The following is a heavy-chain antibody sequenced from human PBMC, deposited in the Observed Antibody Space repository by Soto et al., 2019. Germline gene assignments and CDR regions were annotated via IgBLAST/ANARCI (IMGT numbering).Heavy chain of an antibody. Sequence: SETLSLTCAVYGGSFSGYYWSWIRQPPGKGLEWIGEINHSGSTNYNPSLKSRVTISVDTSKNQFSLKLSSVTAADTAVYYCARGNLSIAVAGTLGPALDVWRQGPTVTVSS. CDR2: INHSGST. CDR3: ARGNLSIAVAGTLGPALDV. D-gene: IGHD6-19*01. CDR1: GGSFSGYY. V-gene: IGHV4-34*01. J-gene: IGHJ6*02.